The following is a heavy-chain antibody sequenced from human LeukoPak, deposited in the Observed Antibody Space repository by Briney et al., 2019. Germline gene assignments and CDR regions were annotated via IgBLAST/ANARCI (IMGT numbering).Heavy chain of an antibody. CDR3: AAYYYGSGSYYNGRWFDP. Sequence: SQTLSLTCTVSVGSISSGGYYWSWIRQHPGKGLEWIGYIYYSGGTYYNPSLKSRVTISVDTSKNQFSLKLSSVTAADTAVYYCAAYYYGSGSYYNGRWFDPWGQGTLVTVSS. CDR2: IYYSGGT. CDR1: VGSISSGGYY. V-gene: IGHV4-31*03. J-gene: IGHJ5*02. D-gene: IGHD3-10*01.